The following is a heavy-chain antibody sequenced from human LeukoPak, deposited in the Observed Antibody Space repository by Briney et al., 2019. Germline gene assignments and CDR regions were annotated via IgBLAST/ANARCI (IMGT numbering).Heavy chain of an antibody. CDR1: GFTFSSYA. Sequence: GGSLRLSCAASGFTFSSYAMNWVRQAPGKGLQWVSAISVSGGSTYYADSVKGRFTISRDNSKNTLYLQMNSLRAEDTAVYYCAKGSFHCSSTSCPNDYWGQGTLVTVSS. J-gene: IGHJ4*02. CDR2: ISVSGGST. D-gene: IGHD2-2*01. CDR3: AKGSFHCSSTSCPNDY. V-gene: IGHV3-23*01.